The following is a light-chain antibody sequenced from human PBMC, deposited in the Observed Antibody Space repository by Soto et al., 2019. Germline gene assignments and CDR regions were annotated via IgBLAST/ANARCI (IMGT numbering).Light chain of an antibody. CDR3: QQRRNWT. V-gene: IGKV3-11*01. J-gene: IGKJ4*01. CDR2: DAS. Sequence: EIVLTQSPATQSLSPGERATLSCRASQSVSSYLAWYQQKPGQAPRLLIYDASNRATGIPARFSGSGSGTDFTLTIISLEPADFAVYYCQQRRNWTFGGGTKVEIK. CDR1: QSVSSY.